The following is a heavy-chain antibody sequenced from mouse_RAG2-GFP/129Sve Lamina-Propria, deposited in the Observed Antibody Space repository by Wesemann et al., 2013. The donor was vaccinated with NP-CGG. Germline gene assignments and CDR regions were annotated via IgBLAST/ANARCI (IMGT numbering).Heavy chain of an antibody. V-gene: IGHV1-12*01. Sequence: GNGATSYNQKFKGKATLTVDKSSSTAYMQLSSLTSEDSAVYFCARYYSYYKNYYAMDYWGQGTSVTVSS. CDR2: GNGAT. CDR3: ARYYSYYKNYYAMDY. D-gene: IGHD2-12*01. J-gene: IGHJ4*01.